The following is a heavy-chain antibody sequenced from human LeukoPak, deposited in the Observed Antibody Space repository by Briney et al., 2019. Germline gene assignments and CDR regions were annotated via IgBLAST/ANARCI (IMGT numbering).Heavy chain of an antibody. D-gene: IGHD5-12*01. CDR3: AREWEISGYDCFDY. CDR1: GYTFTGYY. V-gene: IGHV1-2*02. CDR2: IHPNSGGT. Sequence: ASVKVSCKASGYTFTGYYMHWVRQAPGQGLEWMGRIHPNSGGTRYAQQFQGRVTMTRDTSISTIYLEVSWLRSDDTAVYFCAREWEISGYDCFDYWGQGTLVSVSS. J-gene: IGHJ4*02.